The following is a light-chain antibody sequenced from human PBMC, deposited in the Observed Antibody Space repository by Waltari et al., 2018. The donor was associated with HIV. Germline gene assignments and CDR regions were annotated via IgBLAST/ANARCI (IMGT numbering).Light chain of an antibody. CDR3: AAWDDSLSGQV. Sequence: HSVLTHPPSASGTPGQRVTISCSGCSSHIRSNYYYWYQQLTGTAPKLLIYRNNRRPSGVPDRFSGSKSGTSASLAISGLRSEEEADYYCAAWDDSLSGQVFGGGTKLTVL. CDR1: SSHIRSNY. V-gene: IGLV1-47*01. J-gene: IGLJ3*02. CDR2: RNN.